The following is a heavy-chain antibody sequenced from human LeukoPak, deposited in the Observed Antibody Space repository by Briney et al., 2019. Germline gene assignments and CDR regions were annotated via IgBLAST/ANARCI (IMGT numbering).Heavy chain of an antibody. J-gene: IGHJ5*02. V-gene: IGHV4-59*01. Sequence: SETLSLTCTVSGGSISSYYWSWIRQPPGKGLEWIGYIYYSGSTNYNPSLKSRVTISVDTSKNQFSLKLSSVTAADTAVYYCARLVRGVVINWFDPWGQGTLVTVSS. CDR3: ARLVRGVVINWFDP. CDR1: GGSISSYY. D-gene: IGHD3-22*01. CDR2: IYYSGST.